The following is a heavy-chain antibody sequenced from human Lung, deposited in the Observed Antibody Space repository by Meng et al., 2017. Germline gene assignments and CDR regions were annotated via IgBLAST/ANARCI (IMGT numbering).Heavy chain of an antibody. V-gene: IGHV4-4*02. CDR3: ARFDISSSGRGDY. J-gene: IGHJ4*02. CDR1: GGSITSSTW. Sequence: QAQVEESGPGLVTPSGTLSLTCAVSGGSITSSTWCSWFRQTPAQGLEWFVEIFHSGSTNYNPPLESRVTVSVEQSKNQFSLKVYSVTDADTDTYYCARFDISSSGRGDYWGQGILVTVSS. CDR2: IFHSGST. D-gene: IGHD1-26*01.